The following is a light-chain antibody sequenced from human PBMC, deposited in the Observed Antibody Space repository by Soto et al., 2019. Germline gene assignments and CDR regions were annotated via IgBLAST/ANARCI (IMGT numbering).Light chain of an antibody. CDR2: YDS. CDR3: QVWDIMTDNYV. CDR1: NIGNKR. Sequence: SYELTQLPSVSVAPEKTATITCGGDNIGNKRVHWYRQKPGQAPVLVISYDSDRPSGIPERFSGSNSGNTATLTISRVEAGDEADYYRQVWDIMTDNYVFGTGTKLTVL. V-gene: IGLV3-21*04. J-gene: IGLJ1*01.